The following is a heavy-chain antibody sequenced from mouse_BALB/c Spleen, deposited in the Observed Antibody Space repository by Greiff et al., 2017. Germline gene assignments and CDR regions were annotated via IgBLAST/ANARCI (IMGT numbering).Heavy chain of an antibody. CDR3: ARDGMVTSWGYAMYY. Sequence: EVHLVESGGGLVQPGGSLRLSCATSGFTFTDYYMSWVRQPPGKALEWLGCIRNKANGYTTEYSASVKGRFTISRDNSQSILYLQMNTLRAEDSATYYCARDGMVTSWGYAMYYWGQETSVTVSS. CDR1: GFTFTDYY. CDR2: IRNKANGYTT. J-gene: IGHJ4*01. D-gene: IGHD2-1*01. V-gene: IGHV7-3*02.